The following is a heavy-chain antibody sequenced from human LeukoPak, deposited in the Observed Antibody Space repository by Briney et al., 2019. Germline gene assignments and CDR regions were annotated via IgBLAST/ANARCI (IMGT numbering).Heavy chain of an antibody. CDR2: ISSSSSYI. Sequence: GGSLRLSCAASGFTFSSYSMNWVRQAPGKGLEWVSSISSSSSYIYYADSVKGRFTISRDNAKNSLYLQMHSLRAEDTAVYYCARDLTDIVVVVAATGPGGFDPWGQGTLVTVSS. D-gene: IGHD2-15*01. CDR3: ARDLTDIVVVVAATGPGGFDP. J-gene: IGHJ5*02. CDR1: GFTFSSYS. V-gene: IGHV3-21*01.